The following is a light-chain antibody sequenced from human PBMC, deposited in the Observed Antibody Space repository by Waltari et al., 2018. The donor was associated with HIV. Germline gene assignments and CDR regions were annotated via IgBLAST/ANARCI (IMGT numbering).Light chain of an antibody. J-gene: IGKJ5*01. V-gene: IGKV3-15*01. Sequence: EKVMTQSPATLSVSPGERATFTCRASQSVNNNLAWYQQKPGQAPRLLISDASTRATGIPARFSGSGSGTEFTLTISSLQSEDFAVYFCQQYSNWPFTFGQGTRPEIK. CDR3: QQYSNWPFT. CDR1: QSVNNN. CDR2: DAS.